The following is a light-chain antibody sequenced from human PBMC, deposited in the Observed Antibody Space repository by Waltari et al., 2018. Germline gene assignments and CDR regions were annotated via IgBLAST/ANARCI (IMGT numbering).Light chain of an antibody. Sequence: DIQMTQSPSSLSASVRDRVTITCRTSQTISSYVNWYQQKPGKAPEVLIFAASSLQRGVPSRFSGSGSGTEFTLTITSLQPEDFATYYCQQTYTLPPWTFGQGTKVEFK. J-gene: IGKJ1*01. V-gene: IGKV1-39*01. CDR1: QTISSY. CDR2: AAS. CDR3: QQTYTLPPWT.